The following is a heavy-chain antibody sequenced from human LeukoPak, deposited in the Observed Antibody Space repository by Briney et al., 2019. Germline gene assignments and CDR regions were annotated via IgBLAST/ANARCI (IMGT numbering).Heavy chain of an antibody. V-gene: IGHV1-69*01. CDR2: IIPIFGTA. J-gene: IGHJ4*02. CDR3: ARQGLAAEVSPFDY. CDR1: GGTFSSYA. Sequence: SVKVSCKASGGTFSSYAISWVRQASGQGLEWMGGIIPIFGTANYAQKFQGRVTITADESTSTAYMELSSLRSEDTAVYYCARQGLAAEVSPFDYWGQGTLVTVSS. D-gene: IGHD6-13*01.